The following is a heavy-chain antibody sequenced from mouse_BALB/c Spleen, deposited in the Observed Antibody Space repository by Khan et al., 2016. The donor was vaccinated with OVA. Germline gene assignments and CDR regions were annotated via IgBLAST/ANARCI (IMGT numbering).Heavy chain of an antibody. Sequence: QVQLQQSGPELVRPGVSVKMSCTGSGYTITDYAMYWVKQSHAKSLEWIGRISTYNGNTNYNPKFKGKATMTVDKSSNTAYLQLARLTSEDTAIYYCARPGYYGCYDYWGQGTSVTVSS. CDR3: ARPGYYGCYDY. J-gene: IGHJ2*02. CDR1: GYTITDYA. CDR2: ISTYNGNT. D-gene: IGHD2-3*01. V-gene: IGHV1S137*01.